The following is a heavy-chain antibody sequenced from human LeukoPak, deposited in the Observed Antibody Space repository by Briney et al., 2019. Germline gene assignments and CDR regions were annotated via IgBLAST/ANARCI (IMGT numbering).Heavy chain of an antibody. CDR2: ISTSGGDT. CDR1: GLTFTDSA. V-gene: IGHV3-23*01. J-gene: IGHJ4*02. Sequence: PGGSLRLSCAASGLTFTDSAMTWVRQAPGKGLEWVSAISTSGGDTIYTDSVKDRFTISRDNSENTVFLQMNSLRGEDTAVYYCAKIGSDYWGQGTLVTVSS. CDR3: AKIGSDY. D-gene: IGHD1-14*01.